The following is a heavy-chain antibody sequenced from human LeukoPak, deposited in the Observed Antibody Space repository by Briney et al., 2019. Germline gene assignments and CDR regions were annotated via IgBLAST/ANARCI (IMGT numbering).Heavy chain of an antibody. CDR1: GCTSSSYC. Sequence: SVPLSLTSTVKGCTSSSYCRSWVRGPPGMGLEWIGYIYYSGSTNYNPSLKSRVTISVDTSKNQFSLKLSSVTAADTAVYYCARRADYDSSGYYNDYWGQGTLVTVSS. CDR2: IYYSGST. CDR3: ARRADYDSSGYYNDY. V-gene: IGHV4-59*01. D-gene: IGHD3-22*01. J-gene: IGHJ4*02.